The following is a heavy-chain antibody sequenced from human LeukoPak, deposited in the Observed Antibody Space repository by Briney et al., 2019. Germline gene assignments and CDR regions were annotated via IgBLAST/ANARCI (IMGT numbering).Heavy chain of an antibody. CDR1: GYTFTSFG. J-gene: IGHJ4*02. Sequence: ASVKLSCKTSGYTFTSFGLNWVRQAPGQGLEWMGWISAYNGNTDYAQKLQGRVTMSTDTSTSTAYMELRGLRSDDTAMYYCAREGTVGGTHGELDYWGQGTLVTVSS. CDR2: ISAYNGNT. V-gene: IGHV1-18*01. CDR3: AREGTVGGTHGELDY. D-gene: IGHD1-26*01.